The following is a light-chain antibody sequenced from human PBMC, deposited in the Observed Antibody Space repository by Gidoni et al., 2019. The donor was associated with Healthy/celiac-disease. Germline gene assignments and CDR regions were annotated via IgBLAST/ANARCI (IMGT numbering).Light chain of an antibody. CDR1: QSLLHSNGYNY. CDR3: MQARQTLLLT. CDR2: LGS. J-gene: IGKJ4*01. V-gene: IGKV2-28*01. Sequence: DIVMTQSPLSLPVTPGEPASISCRSSQSLLHSNGYNYLDWYLQKPGQSPQLLIYLGSNRASGVPDRFSGSGSGTDFTLKISRVEAEDVGVYYCMQARQTLLLTFGGGTKVEIK.